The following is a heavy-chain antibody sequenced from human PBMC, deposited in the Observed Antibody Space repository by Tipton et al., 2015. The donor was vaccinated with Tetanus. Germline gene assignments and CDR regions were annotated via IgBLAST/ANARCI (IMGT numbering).Heavy chain of an antibody. CDR1: GGSISSYY. J-gene: IGHJ4*02. D-gene: IGHD6-19*01. CDR2: IYTSGST. V-gene: IGHV4-4*07. Sequence: TLSLTCTVSGGSISSYYWSWIRQPAGKGLEWIGRIYTSGSTNYNPSLKSRFTMSVDTSKNHFSLKLSSVTAADTAVYYCAGEGLGAVAGPFDYWGQGTLVTVSS. CDR3: AGEGLGAVAGPFDY.